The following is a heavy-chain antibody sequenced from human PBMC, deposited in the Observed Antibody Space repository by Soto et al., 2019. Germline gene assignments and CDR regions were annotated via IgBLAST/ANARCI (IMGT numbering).Heavy chain of an antibody. J-gene: IGHJ4*02. CDR3: ARVRDYGDYLDY. CDR2: IYYSGGT. Sequence: SETLSLTCTVSGGSISSGGYYWSWIRQHPGQGLEWVGYIYYSGGTNYNPSLKSRVTISVDTSKNQFSLKLSSVTAADTAVYYCARVRDYGDYLDYWGQGTLVTVSS. V-gene: IGHV4-61*08. CDR1: GGSISSGGYY. D-gene: IGHD4-17*01.